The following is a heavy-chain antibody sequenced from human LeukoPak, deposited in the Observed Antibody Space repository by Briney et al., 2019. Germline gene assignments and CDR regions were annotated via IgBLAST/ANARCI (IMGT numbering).Heavy chain of an antibody. J-gene: IGHJ3*01. CDR1: GGSISRSNW. V-gene: IGHV4-4*02. D-gene: IGHD4-17*01. Sequence: PSETLSLTCAVSGGSISRSNWWSWVRQPPGKGLEWIGEIYHSGSTNYNPSLKSRVTISVDKSKNQFPLKLSSVTAADTSVYYCARVGHPTQRRVLSAVTIPTAGAFDFWGQGTLVTVSS. CDR3: ARVGHPTQRRVLSAVTIPTAGAFDF. CDR2: IYHSGST.